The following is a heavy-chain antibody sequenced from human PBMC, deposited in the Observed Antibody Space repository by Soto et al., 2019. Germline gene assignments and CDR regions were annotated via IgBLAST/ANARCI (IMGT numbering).Heavy chain of an antibody. J-gene: IGHJ3*02. D-gene: IGHD7-27*01. CDR2: ISSSSSTI. CDR3: AREANWVSRRAAFDI. V-gene: IGHV3-48*04. CDR1: GFTFSSYS. Sequence: GGSLRLSCAASGFTFSSYSMNWVRQAPGKGLEGVSYISSSSSTIYYADSVKGRFTISRDNAKNSLYRQMNSLRAEDTAVYYCAREANWVSRRAAFDIWGQGTMVTVSS.